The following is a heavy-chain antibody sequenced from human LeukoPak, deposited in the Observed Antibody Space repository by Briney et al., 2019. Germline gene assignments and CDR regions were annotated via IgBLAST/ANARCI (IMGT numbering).Heavy chain of an antibody. Sequence: GASVKVSCKASGYAFTGYYMHWVRQAPGQGLEWMGWINPNSGGTNYAQKFQGRVTMTRDTSISTAYMELSRLRSDDTAVYYCAIGYGQAAAGFDYWGQGTLVTVSS. CDR1: GYAFTGYY. J-gene: IGHJ4*02. V-gene: IGHV1-2*02. CDR2: INPNSGGT. CDR3: AIGYGQAAAGFDY. D-gene: IGHD6-13*01.